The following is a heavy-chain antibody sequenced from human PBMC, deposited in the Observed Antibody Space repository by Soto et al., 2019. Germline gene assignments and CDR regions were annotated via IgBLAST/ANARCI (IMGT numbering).Heavy chain of an antibody. CDR2: IDWDDDK. D-gene: IGHD1-26*01. Sequence: SGPTLVNPTQTLTLTCTFSGFSLSTSGMRVSWIRQPPGKALEWLARIDWDDDKFYSTSLKTRLTISKDTSKNQVVLTMTNMDPVDTAAYYCARMRGGSFSFDYWGQGTLVTVSS. CDR1: GFSLSTSGMR. CDR3: ARMRGGSFSFDY. V-gene: IGHV2-70*04. J-gene: IGHJ4*02.